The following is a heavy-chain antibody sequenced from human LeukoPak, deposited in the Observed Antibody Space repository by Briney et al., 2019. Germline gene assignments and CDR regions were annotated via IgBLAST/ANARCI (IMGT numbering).Heavy chain of an antibody. CDR1: GYIFTSYG. CDR3: ARGFGELFIYSYGYGFDY. J-gene: IGHJ4*02. D-gene: IGHD5-18*01. Sequence: ASVKVSCKASGYIFTSYGFSWVRQAPGQGLEWMGWISAYNGNTNYAQKFQGRVTITADESTSTAYMELSSLRSEDTAVYYCARGFGELFIYSYGYGFDYWGQGTLVTVSS. V-gene: IGHV1-18*01. CDR2: ISAYNGNT.